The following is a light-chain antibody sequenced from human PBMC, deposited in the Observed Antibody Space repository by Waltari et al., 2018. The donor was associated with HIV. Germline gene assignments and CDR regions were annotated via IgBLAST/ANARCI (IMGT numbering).Light chain of an antibody. J-gene: IGLJ1*01. Sequence: SVLTQPPSASGAPGQRVTISCPGSSPNLENANVYWYQEFPGAAPKLLIYKDTQRPSGVPDRCTGSKSGTSASLAIGGLRSEDEAEYYCVVCDSRLRGYVFGAGTKVTVL. CDR2: KDT. CDR1: SPNLENAN. V-gene: IGLV1-47*01. CDR3: VVCDSRLRGYV.